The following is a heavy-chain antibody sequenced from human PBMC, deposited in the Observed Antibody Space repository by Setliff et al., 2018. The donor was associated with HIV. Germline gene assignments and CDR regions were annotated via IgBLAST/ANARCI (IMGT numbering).Heavy chain of an antibody. J-gene: IGHJ4*02. V-gene: IGHV4-59*11. CDR1: GPSINIHY. D-gene: IGHD4-17*01. CDR2: IYSTGST. CDR3: AKGAGFYGDYTFDH. Sequence: NPSETLSLTCTVSGPSINIHYWSWIRQSPGKGFEWIGYIYSTGSTNYNPTLQSRVTSSMVASRNQFSLKVTSVTAADTAVYYCAKGAGFYGDYTFDHWGQGRQVTVSS.